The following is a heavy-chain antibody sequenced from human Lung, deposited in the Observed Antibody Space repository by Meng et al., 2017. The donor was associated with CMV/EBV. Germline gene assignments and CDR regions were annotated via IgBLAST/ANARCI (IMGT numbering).Heavy chain of an antibody. Sequence: GSLRLSCSVSGASINNKLYYWGWIRQPPGKGLEWIGNIYHNGSTYYSPSLKSRVTISVDTSKNHFSLRLSSVTAADTGVYYCARQKYIVVIPSGMGNNLFDPWGQGTLVTVSS. CDR3: ARQKYIVVIPSGMGNNLFDP. D-gene: IGHD2-15*01. CDR2: IYHNGST. V-gene: IGHV4-39*01. J-gene: IGHJ5*02. CDR1: GASINNKLYY.